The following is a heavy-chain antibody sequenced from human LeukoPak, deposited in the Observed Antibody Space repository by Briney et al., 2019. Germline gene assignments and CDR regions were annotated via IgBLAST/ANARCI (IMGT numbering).Heavy chain of an antibody. V-gene: IGHV4-39*07. CDR3: ARDHYYDSSGYRF. D-gene: IGHD3-22*01. Sequence: SETLSLTCTVSGGSISSSSYYWAWIRQPPGKGLEWIGSIHYSGSTYYNPSLQSRVTISIDTSKNQFSLKLSSVTAADTAVYYCARDHYYDSSGYRFWGQGTLVTVSS. CDR1: GGSISSSSYY. CDR2: IHYSGST. J-gene: IGHJ4*02.